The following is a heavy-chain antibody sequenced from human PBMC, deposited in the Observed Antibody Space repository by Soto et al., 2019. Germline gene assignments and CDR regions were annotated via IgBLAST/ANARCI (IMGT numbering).Heavy chain of an antibody. D-gene: IGHD6-19*01. CDR2: ISGSGGST. CDR1: GFTFNNYA. Sequence: EVQLLESGGGLVQPGGSLRLSCAASGFTFNNYAMTWVRQAPGKGLEWVSVISGSGGSTHYADSVQGRFSISRDNSKNTVYLQMNSLGVEDTALYYCAKDTGASVSVAGTWGDYWGQGTLVTVSS. J-gene: IGHJ4*02. V-gene: IGHV3-23*01. CDR3: AKDTGASVSVAGTWGDY.